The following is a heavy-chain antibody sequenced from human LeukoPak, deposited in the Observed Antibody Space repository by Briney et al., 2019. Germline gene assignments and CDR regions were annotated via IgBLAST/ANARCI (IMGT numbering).Heavy chain of an antibody. CDR3: ARVKEDYYDSSGYTEYFQH. D-gene: IGHD3-22*01. J-gene: IGHJ1*01. CDR1: GVSISSSNW. CDR2: IYHSGST. Sequence: SETLSLTCTVSGVSISSSNWWSWVRQPPGKGLEWIGEIYHSGSTNYNPSLKSRVTISVDKSKNQFSLKLSSVTAADTAVYYCARVKEDYYDSSGYTEYFQHWGQGTLVTVSS. V-gene: IGHV4-4*02.